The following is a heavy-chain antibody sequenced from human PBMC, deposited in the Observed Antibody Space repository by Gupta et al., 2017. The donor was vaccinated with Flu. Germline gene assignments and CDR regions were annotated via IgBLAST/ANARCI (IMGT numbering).Heavy chain of an antibody. Sequence: EVQLVESGGGLVQPGRSLRLSCTASGFTFGDYAMSWFRQAPGKGLEWVGFIRSKAYGGTTEYAASVKGRFTISRDDSKSIAYLQMNSLKTEDTAVYYCTSTPHDYGDYFDYYGMDVWGQGTTVTVSS. CDR3: TSTPHDYGDYFDYYGMDV. CDR2: IRSKAYGGTT. V-gene: IGHV3-49*03. D-gene: IGHD4-17*01. CDR1: GFTFGDYA. J-gene: IGHJ6*02.